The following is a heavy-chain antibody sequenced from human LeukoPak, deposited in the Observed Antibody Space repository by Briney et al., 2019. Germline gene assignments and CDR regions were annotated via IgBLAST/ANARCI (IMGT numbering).Heavy chain of an antibody. Sequence: WGSLRLSCAASGFTFSSYAMSWVHQAPGKGLELVSAISGSGGSTYYADSVKGRFTISRDNSKITLYLQMNSLRAEDTAVYYCAKDRHGDHGYFDYWGQGTLVTISS. V-gene: IGHV3-23*01. D-gene: IGHD4-17*01. CDR1: GFTFSSYA. CDR2: ISGSGGST. CDR3: AKDRHGDHGYFDY. J-gene: IGHJ4*02.